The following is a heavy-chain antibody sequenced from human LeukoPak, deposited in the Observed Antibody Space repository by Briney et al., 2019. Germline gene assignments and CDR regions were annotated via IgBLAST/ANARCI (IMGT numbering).Heavy chain of an antibody. CDR3: AIMSRVDTGKSPFDD. J-gene: IGHJ4*02. V-gene: IGHV1-46*01. D-gene: IGHD5-18*01. Sequence: EASVKVSRKASGYTFATYYMHWVRQAPGQGLEWMGVISPSSGSTNYAQNFQGRGTMTRDASTSTVYMELSSLRSEDTAMYYCAIMSRVDTGKSPFDDWGQGSLVTVSS. CDR1: GYTFATYY. CDR2: ISPSSGST.